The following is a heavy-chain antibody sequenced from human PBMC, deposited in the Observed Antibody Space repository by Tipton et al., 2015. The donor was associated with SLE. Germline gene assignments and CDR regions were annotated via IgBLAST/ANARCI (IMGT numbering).Heavy chain of an antibody. J-gene: IGHJ4*02. Sequence: TLSLTCAVYGGPFSGYYWSWIRQPPGKGLEWIGEINHSGSTNYNPSLKSRVTISVDTSKNQFSLKLSSVAAADTAVYYCARAVQGVNYWGQGTLVTVSS. CDR2: INHSGST. V-gene: IGHV4-34*01. CDR3: ARAVQGVNY. D-gene: IGHD3-10*01. CDR1: GGPFSGYY.